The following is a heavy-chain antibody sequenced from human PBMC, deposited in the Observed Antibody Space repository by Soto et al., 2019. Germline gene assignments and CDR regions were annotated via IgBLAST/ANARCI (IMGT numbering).Heavy chain of an antibody. D-gene: IGHD3-10*01. CDR1: GGTFSSYA. CDR2: IIPIFGTA. CDR3: AKDRRITMVRGVLRAFDS. V-gene: IGHV1-69*13. J-gene: IGHJ4*01. Sequence: SVKVSCKASGGTFSSYAISWVRQAPGQGLEWMGGIIPIFGTANYAQKFQGRVTITADESTSTAYMELSSLRSEDTAVYYCAKDRRITMVRGVLRAFDSWGQGNLVTVSS.